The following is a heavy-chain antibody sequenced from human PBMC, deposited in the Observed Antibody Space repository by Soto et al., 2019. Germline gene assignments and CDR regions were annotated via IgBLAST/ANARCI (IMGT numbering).Heavy chain of an antibody. CDR3: ARLTGVRRVFDGFNV. CDR2: IYPGDSDT. Sequence: GESLKISCKGSGYSFAGYWIGWVRQMPGKGLDWVVVIYPGDSDTRYSPSFHGQVTISADKPISPAYLQWSSLKPSDTAMYFCARLTGVRRVFDGFNVLGQGTMVTVSS. CDR1: GYSFAGYW. J-gene: IGHJ3*01. V-gene: IGHV5-51*01. D-gene: IGHD3-10*01.